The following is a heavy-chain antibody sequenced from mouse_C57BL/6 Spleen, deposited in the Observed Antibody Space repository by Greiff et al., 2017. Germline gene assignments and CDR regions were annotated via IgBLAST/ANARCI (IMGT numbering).Heavy chain of an antibody. V-gene: IGHV1-80*01. CDR1: GYAFSSYW. D-gene: IGHD2-5*01. Sequence: QVQLQQSGAELVKPGASVKISCKASGYAFSSYWMNWVKQRPGKGLEWIGQIYPGDGDTNYNGKFKGKATLTADKSSSTAYMQLSSLTSEDSAVYVGARNPYYSNYAYAMDYWGQGTSVTVSS. CDR2: IYPGDGDT. CDR3: ARNPYYSNYAYAMDY. J-gene: IGHJ4*01.